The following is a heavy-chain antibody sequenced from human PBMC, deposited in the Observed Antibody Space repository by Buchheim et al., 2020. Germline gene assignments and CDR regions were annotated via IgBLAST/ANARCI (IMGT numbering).Heavy chain of an antibody. V-gene: IGHV4-34*01. Sequence: QVQLQQWGAGLLKPSETLSLTCAVYGGSFSGYYWSWIRQPPGKGLEWIGEINHSGSTNYNPSLKSRVTISVDKSKNQFSLKLSSVTAADTAVYYCARGIGLLGDYSHFTNYYYYMDVWGKGTT. CDR2: INHSGST. J-gene: IGHJ6*03. D-gene: IGHD4-11*01. CDR1: GGSFSGYY. CDR3: ARGIGLLGDYSHFTNYYYYMDV.